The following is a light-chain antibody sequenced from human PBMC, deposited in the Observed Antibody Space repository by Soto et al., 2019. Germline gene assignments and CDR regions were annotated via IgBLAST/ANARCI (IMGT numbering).Light chain of an antibody. J-gene: IGKJ1*01. CDR1: QSISSW. Sequence: DIQMPQSPSTLSASVGDRVTITCRASQSISSWLAWYQQKPGKAPKLLIYDASSLESGVPSRFSGSGSGTEFTVAISSVQPDDFATYYGQQYNSYRTCGQGTKVEIK. CDR2: DAS. CDR3: QQYNSYRT. V-gene: IGKV1-5*01.